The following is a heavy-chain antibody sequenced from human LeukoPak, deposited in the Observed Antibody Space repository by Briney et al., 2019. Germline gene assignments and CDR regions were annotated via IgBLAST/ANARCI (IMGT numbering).Heavy chain of an antibody. J-gene: IGHJ5*02. V-gene: IGHV1-69*13. Sequence: GASVKVSCKASGGTFTTYSISWVRQAPGQGLEWLGNIIPVSGTTDYAQKFQGRVTITADESTSTAYMELSSLRSEDTAVYYCARAHCSSTSCYRNWFDPWGQGTLVTVSS. CDR2: IIPVSGTT. D-gene: IGHD2-2*02. CDR1: GGTFTTYS. CDR3: ARAHCSSTSCYRNWFDP.